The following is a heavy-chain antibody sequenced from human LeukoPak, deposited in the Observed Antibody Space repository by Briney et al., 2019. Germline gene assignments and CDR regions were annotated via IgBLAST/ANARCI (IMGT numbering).Heavy chain of an antibody. CDR1: GFTFSSYA. CDR3: AKRPRIASSYYFDY. CDR2: ISYDGSNK. J-gene: IGHJ4*02. V-gene: IGHV3-30-3*01. D-gene: IGHD6-13*01. Sequence: GGSLRLSCAASGFTFSSYAMHWVRQAPGKGLEWGAVISYDGSNKYYADSVKGRFTISRDNSKNTLYLQMNSLRAEDTAVYYCAKRPRIASSYYFDYWGQGTLVTVSS.